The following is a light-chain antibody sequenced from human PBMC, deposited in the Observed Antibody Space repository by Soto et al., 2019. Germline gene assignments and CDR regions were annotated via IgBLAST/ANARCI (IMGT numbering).Light chain of an antibody. J-gene: IGKJ1*01. CDR3: QQKEA. V-gene: IGKV1-39*01. CDR1: QSISSY. Sequence: DIQMTQSPSSLSASVGDRVTITCRASQSISSYLNWYQQKPGKAPKLLIYAASSLQSGVPSRFSGSGSGTDFTLTISSLQPEDFATYYCQQKEAFGQGTKVDIK. CDR2: AAS.